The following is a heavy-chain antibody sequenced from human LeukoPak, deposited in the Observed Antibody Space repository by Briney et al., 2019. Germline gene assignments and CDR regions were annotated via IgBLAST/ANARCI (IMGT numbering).Heavy chain of an antibody. Sequence: AGGSLRLSCAAAGFTFRSHWMSWIRQAPGKGLEWVANINQDGGDKYYVDSVKGRFTISRDNAKNSLYLQMDSLRAEDTAVYYCARDHVVDGLVFDYWGQGALVTVSS. V-gene: IGHV3-7*01. J-gene: IGHJ4*02. CDR1: GFTFRSHW. D-gene: IGHD2-15*01. CDR3: ARDHVVDGLVFDY. CDR2: INQDGGDK.